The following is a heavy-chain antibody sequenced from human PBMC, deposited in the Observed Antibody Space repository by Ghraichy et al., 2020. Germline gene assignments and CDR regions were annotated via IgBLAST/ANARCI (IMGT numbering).Heavy chain of an antibody. CDR2: IYSGGGT. Sequence: GGSLRLSCAASGFTVSNNYMSWVRQAPGKGLEWVSLIYSGGGTLYADPVKGRFTISRDSSKNTLYLQMNSLRAEDTAVYYCTRDSNGMAKTPGWGQGTLVTVSS. V-gene: IGHV3-53*01. J-gene: IGHJ4*02. CDR1: GFTVSNNY. CDR3: TRDSNGMAKTPG. D-gene: IGHD5-24*01.